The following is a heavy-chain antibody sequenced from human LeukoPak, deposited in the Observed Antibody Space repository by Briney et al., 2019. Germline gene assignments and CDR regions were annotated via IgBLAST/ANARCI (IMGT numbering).Heavy chain of an antibody. CDR1: GGSISSYY. J-gene: IGHJ3*02. V-gene: IGHV4-59*08. CDR3: ARLRYFDWYDAFDI. CDR2: IYYSGST. D-gene: IGHD3-9*01. Sequence: PSETLSLTCTVSGGSISSYYWSWIRQPPGKGLEWIGYIYYSGSTNYNPSLKSRVTISVDTSKNQFSLKLSSVTAADTAVYYCARLRYFDWYDAFDIWGQGTMVTVSS.